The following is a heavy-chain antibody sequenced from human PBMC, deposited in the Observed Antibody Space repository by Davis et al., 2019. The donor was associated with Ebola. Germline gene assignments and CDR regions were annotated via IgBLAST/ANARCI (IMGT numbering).Heavy chain of an antibody. J-gene: IGHJ4*02. Sequence: PGGSLRLSCAASGFTFSNYGMHWVRQDPGKGLEWVAYIRYDGSNKYYADSVKGRFTISRDNSKNTLYLQMNSLRAEDTAVYYCARAGRDDDYWGQGTLVTVSS. V-gene: IGHV3-30*02. CDR1: GFTFSNYG. CDR3: ARAGRDDDY. CDR2: IRYDGSNK. D-gene: IGHD5-24*01.